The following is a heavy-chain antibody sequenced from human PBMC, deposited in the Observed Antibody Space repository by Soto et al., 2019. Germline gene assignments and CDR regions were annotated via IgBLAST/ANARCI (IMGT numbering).Heavy chain of an antibody. V-gene: IGHV3-15*01. J-gene: IGHJ6*02. D-gene: IGHD1-26*01. CDR3: TSGEWELYYYYYGMDV. CDR1: GFTFSNAL. CDR2: IKSKTDGGTT. Sequence: PGGSRRLSWAASGFTFSNALMSWVRQAPGKGLEWVGRIKSKTDGGTTDYAAPVKGRFTISRDDSKNTLYLQMNSLKTEDTAVYYCTSGEWELYYYYYGMDVWGQGTTVTVSS.